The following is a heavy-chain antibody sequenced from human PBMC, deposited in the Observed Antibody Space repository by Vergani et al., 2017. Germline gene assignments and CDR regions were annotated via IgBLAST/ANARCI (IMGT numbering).Heavy chain of an antibody. CDR2: ISGSGGFT. V-gene: IGHV3-23*01. CDR1: GFTFTNFA. J-gene: IGHJ4*02. D-gene: IGHD3-22*01. Sequence: EVRLLESGGGLVQPGGSLRLSCAASGFTFTNFAMTWVRQAPGEGLEWVSGISGSGGFTYYADSVKGRFTISRDNSKYTMFLQTNNLRAEDTAVYYCAKDNVPGYYDSSGYCDYWGQGTLVTVSS. CDR3: AKDNVPGYYDSSGYCDY.